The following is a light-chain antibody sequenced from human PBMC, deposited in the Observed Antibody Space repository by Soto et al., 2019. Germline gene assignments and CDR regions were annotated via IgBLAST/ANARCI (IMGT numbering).Light chain of an antibody. CDR2: TAS. CDR3: QQYYSYA. Sequence: DIQMTQSPSTLSASVAARVTITGRASQNSESWLAWYQQKPGNAPKLHIYTASNIESGVPSRFSGSGSGTEFTLSISSLQPDDFATYYCQQYYSYAFGQGTKVDIK. J-gene: IGKJ2*01. V-gene: IGKV1-5*03. CDR1: QNSESW.